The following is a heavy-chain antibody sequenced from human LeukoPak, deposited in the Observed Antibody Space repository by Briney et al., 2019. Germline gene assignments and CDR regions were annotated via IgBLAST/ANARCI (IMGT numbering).Heavy chain of an antibody. V-gene: IGHV4-59*01. CDR3: ARGYSGYDYFDY. CDR1: GGSTSSYY. J-gene: IGHJ4*02. CDR2: IYYSGST. Sequence: SETLSLTCTVSGGSTSSYYWSWIRQPPGKGLVWIGYIYYSGSTIYNPSLKSRVTISVDTSKNQFSLKLSSVTAADTAVYYCARGYSGYDYFDYWGQGTLVTVSS. D-gene: IGHD5-12*01.